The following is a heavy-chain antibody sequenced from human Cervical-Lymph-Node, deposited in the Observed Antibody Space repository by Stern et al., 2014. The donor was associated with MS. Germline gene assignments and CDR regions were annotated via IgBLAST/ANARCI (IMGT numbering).Heavy chain of an antibody. J-gene: IGHJ4*02. D-gene: IGHD6-13*01. V-gene: IGHV1-69*01. CDR1: GGTFSSDA. CDR2: IIPIFETA. CDR3: ASGTRSSWYFDF. Sequence: VQLEESGAAVKKPGSSMKVSCKASGGTFSSDAIGWGRQAPGQGLAWMGGIIPIFETANYAQKFQGRVTITADQSTKTAYLELSSLTSGDTAMYFCASGTRSSWYFDFWGQGTLVTVST.